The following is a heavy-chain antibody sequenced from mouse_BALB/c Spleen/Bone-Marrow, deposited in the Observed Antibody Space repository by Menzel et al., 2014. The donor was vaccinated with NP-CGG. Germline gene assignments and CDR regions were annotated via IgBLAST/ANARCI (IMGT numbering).Heavy chain of an antibody. CDR1: GYVFSTYW. CDR2: IYPGDGDT. CDR3: ARGWITIDY. J-gene: IGHJ2*01. D-gene: IGHD3-3*01. Sequence: LAESGAELVRPGSSVKICCESSGYVFSTYWINWVKQRPGQGLEWIGQIYPGDGDTDYNGKFKDKATLTADKSSNTAYMQLSSLTSEDSAVYFCARGWITIDYRGQGTTLTVSS. V-gene: IGHV1-80*01.